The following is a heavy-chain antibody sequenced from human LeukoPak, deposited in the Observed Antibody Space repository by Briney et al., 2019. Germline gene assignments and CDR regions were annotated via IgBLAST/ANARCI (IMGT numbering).Heavy chain of an antibody. CDR3: ARAYGSGSSYHPDY. Sequence: ASVKVSCTASGYTFTAYYMHWVRQAPGQGLEWMGWINPNSGGTNSSQKFQDRVPLTRDTSISTAYMELGSLRSDDTAIYYCARAYGSGSSYHPDYWGQGTLVTVSS. J-gene: IGHJ4*02. CDR1: GYTFTAYY. CDR2: INPNSGGT. D-gene: IGHD3-10*01. V-gene: IGHV1-2*02.